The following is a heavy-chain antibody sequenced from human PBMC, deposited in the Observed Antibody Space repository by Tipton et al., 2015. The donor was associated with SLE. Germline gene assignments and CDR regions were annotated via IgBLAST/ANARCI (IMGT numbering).Heavy chain of an antibody. Sequence: TLSLTCTVSGGSLSSRSYYWGWIRQPPGKGLEWIGRIYYSGSTNYNPSLKSRGTISVDTSKNQFSLKLSSVTAADTAVYYCEREVDYYDSSGYYYDAFDIWCQGTMVTVSS. CDR2: IYYSGST. CDR3: EREVDYYDSSGYYYDAFDI. V-gene: IGHV4-39*07. J-gene: IGHJ3*02. D-gene: IGHD3-22*01. CDR1: GGSLSSRSYY.